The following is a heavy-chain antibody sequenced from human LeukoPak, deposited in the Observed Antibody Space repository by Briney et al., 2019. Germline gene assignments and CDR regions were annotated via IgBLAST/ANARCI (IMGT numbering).Heavy chain of an antibody. CDR2: IKSDGSAT. Sequence: GGSLRLSCAASGFTFSTYWMHWVRQAPGKGLVWVSRIKSDGSATTYADFVKGRFTVSRHNAKNTLYLQMSSLRPEDTAMYFCARVGGRGSIGGDCWGQGTLVTVSS. D-gene: IGHD3-10*01. V-gene: IGHV3-74*03. CDR1: GFTFSTYW. J-gene: IGHJ4*02. CDR3: ARVGGRGSIGGDC.